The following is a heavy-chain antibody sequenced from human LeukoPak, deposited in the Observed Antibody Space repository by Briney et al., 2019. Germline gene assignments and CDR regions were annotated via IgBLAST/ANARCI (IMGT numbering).Heavy chain of an antibody. CDR1: GFTLNSNA. V-gene: IGHV3-23*01. D-gene: IGHD2-2*01. CDR3: AKEEVPNDY. CDR2: ISRIGVTT. J-gene: IGHJ4*02. Sequence: PGGSLRLSCAVSGFTLNSNAMCWVRQAPGKGLEWVSAISRIGVTTYYADSVEGRFTISRDTSKNTLYLQMNTLRPEDTAVYYCAKEEVPNDYWGQGTLVTVPS.